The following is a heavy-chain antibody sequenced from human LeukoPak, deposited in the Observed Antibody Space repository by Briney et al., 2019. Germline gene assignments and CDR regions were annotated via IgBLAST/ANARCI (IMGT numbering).Heavy chain of an antibody. CDR3: AGGALRDDY. Sequence: PSETLSLTCTVSGGSISSSSYYWGWIRQPPGKGLEWIGSIYYSGSTYYNPSLKSRVTISVDTSKNQFSLKLSSVTAADTAVYYCAGGALRDDYWGQGTLVTVSS. J-gene: IGHJ4*02. D-gene: IGHD4-17*01. V-gene: IGHV4-39*07. CDR2: IYYSGST. CDR1: GGSISSSSYY.